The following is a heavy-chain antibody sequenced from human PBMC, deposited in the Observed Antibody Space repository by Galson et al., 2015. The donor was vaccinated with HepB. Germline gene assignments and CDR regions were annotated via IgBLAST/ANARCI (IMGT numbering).Heavy chain of an antibody. V-gene: IGHV1-18*04. J-gene: IGHJ6*02. CDR3: ARVGPLRDGDFYGMDV. Sequence: SVKVSCKASGYTFTSYGISWVRQAPGQGLEWMGWISAYNGNTNYAQKLQGRVTMTTDTSTSTAYMELRSLRSDDTAVYYCARVGPLRDGDFYGMDVWGQGTTVTVSS. CDR2: ISAYNGNT. CDR1: GYTFTSYG. D-gene: IGHD2-8*01.